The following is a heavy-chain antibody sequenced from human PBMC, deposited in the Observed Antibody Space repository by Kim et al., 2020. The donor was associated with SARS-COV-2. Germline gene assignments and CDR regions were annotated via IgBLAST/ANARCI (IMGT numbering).Heavy chain of an antibody. V-gene: IGHV3-23*01. D-gene: IGHD3-10*01. Sequence: STYYADSVKGRLTISRDNSKNTLYLQMNSLRAEDTAVYYCARGRRGSFDIWGQGTMVTVSS. CDR2: ST. CDR3: ARGRRGSFDI. J-gene: IGHJ3*02.